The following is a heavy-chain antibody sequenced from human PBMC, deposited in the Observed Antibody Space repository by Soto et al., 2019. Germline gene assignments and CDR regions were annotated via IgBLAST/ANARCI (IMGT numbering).Heavy chain of an antibody. V-gene: IGHV4-31*03. CDR3: ARGRDGYNVFDY. D-gene: IGHD5-12*01. CDR2: IYYSGST. Sequence: SETLSLTCTVSGGSISSGGYYWSWIRQHPGKGLEWIGYIYYSGSTYYNPSLKSRVTISVDTSKNQFSLKLSSVTAADTAVYYCARGRDGYNVFDYWGQGTLVTVPS. CDR1: GGSISSGGYY. J-gene: IGHJ4*02.